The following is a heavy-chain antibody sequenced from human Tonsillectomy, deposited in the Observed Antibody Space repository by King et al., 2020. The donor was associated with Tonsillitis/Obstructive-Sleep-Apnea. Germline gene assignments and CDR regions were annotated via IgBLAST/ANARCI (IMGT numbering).Heavy chain of an antibody. Sequence: VQLVESGGGLVKPGGSLRLSCAASKFSFSNAWMGWVRQAPGKGLEWVGRIKSNTDGGATLYAAPVKGRFAISRDDSRHTVDLQMHSLKAEDTAVYYCTTEGYGNDGSVDYYFDYWGQGSLVTVSS. D-gene: IGHD1-1*01. J-gene: IGHJ4*02. CDR1: KFSFSNAW. CDR3: TTEGYGNDGSVDYYFDY. V-gene: IGHV3-15*05. CDR2: IKSNTDGGAT.